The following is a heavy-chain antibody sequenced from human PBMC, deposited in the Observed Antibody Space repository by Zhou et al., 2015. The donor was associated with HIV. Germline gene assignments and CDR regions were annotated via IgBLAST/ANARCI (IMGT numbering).Heavy chain of an antibody. J-gene: IGHJ3*02. CDR2: IIPIFGTA. CDR3: ARDSLPEMATIRHAFDI. Sequence: QVQLVQSGAEVKKPGSSVKVSCKASGGTFSSYAISWVRQAPGQGLEWMGGIIPIFGTANYAQKFQGRVTITADESTSTAYMELSSLRSEDTAVYYCARDSLPEMATIRHAFDIWGQGTMVTVSS. CDR1: GGTFSSYA. V-gene: IGHV1-69*12. D-gene: IGHD5-24*01.